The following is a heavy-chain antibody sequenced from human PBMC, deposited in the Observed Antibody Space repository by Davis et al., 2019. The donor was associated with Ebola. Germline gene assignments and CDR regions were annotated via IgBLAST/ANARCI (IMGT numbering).Heavy chain of an antibody. D-gene: IGHD1-26*01. Sequence: PGGSLRLSCRASGFTFGSYHMTWVRQAQGKGLEWVSGIRADDDTTHYAESVKGRFTISRDNSMNTIYLEMNSLRVEDTALYYCAKGTWEAYGMDVWGQGTTVTVSS. CDR3: AKGTWEAYGMDV. V-gene: IGHV3-23*01. CDR1: GFTFGSYH. J-gene: IGHJ6*02. CDR2: IRADDDTT.